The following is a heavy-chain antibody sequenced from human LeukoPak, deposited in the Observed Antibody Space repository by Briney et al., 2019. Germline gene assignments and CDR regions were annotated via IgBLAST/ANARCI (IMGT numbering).Heavy chain of an antibody. J-gene: IGHJ4*02. Sequence: GASVKVSCKASGYTFTSFGISWVRQAPGQGLEWMGWISVYNGNTNYAQKLQGRVTMTTDTSTSTAYMELRSLRSDDTAVYYCARWYYDYVWGSYPFDYWGQGTLVTVSS. V-gene: IGHV1-18*01. D-gene: IGHD3-16*02. CDR1: GYTFTSFG. CDR3: ARWYYDYVWGSYPFDY. CDR2: ISVYNGNT.